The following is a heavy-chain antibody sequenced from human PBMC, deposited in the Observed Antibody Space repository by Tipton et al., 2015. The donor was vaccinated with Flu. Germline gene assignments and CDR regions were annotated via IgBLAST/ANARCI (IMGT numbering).Heavy chain of an antibody. CDR2: INQSGRP. Sequence: LRLSCAVYGGSFSGYYWSWIRQSPGKGLEWIGEINQSGRPNYNPSLKNRVTISVDTSKNQFSLKLSSVTAADTAVYYCACRGSCYHWGQGTLVTVSS. D-gene: IGHD1-26*01. J-gene: IGHJ4*02. CDR1: GGSFSGYY. CDR3: ACRGSCYH. V-gene: IGHV4-34*01.